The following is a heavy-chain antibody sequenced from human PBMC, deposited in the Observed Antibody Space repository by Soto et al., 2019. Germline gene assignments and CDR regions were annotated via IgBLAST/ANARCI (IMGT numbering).Heavy chain of an antibody. CDR3: ARAPGIAVAENWFDP. V-gene: IGHV4-31*11. Sequence: PSETLSLTCAVYGGSVNGYYWNWIRQPPGKGLEWIGYIYYSGSTYYNPSLKSRVTISVDTSKNQFSLKLSSVTAADTAVYYCARAPGIAVAENWFDPWGQGTLVTVSS. CDR1: GGSVNGYY. CDR2: IYYSGST. D-gene: IGHD6-19*01. J-gene: IGHJ5*02.